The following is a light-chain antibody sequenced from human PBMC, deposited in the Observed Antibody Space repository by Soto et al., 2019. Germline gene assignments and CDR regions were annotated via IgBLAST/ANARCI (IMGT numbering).Light chain of an antibody. CDR3: QQYRTTGFT. CDR1: QSVSSRS. J-gene: IGKJ3*01. CDR2: GAS. Sequence: EIVLTQSPGILSLSPGERATLSCRASQSVSSRSIVWYQQKLGQAPRLLIYGASSRATVIPDRFSGSGSWTEFTLAIMRLKTEDFAGYDCQQYRTTGFTFGTGTKVDV. V-gene: IGKV3-20*01.